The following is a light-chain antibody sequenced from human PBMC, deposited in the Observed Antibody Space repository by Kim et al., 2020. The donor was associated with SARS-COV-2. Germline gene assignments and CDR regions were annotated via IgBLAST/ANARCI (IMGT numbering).Light chain of an antibody. CDR3: MQALQTPT. CDR1: QSLLHNNGNHY. Sequence: DIVMTQSPLSLSVTPGESASISCRSSQSLLHNNGNHYLDWYLKKPGQPPQLLIYMGSHRASGVPDRFSASASGTDFTLKISGVEADDSGVYYCMQALQTPTFGGGTKVDIK. CDR2: MGS. V-gene: IGKV2-28*01. J-gene: IGKJ4*01.